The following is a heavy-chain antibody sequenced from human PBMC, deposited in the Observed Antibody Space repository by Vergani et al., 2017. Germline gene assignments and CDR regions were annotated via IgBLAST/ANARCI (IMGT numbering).Heavy chain of an antibody. Sequence: EVQLVESGGGLVQPGRSLRLSCAASGFTFDDYAMHWVRQAPGKGLEWVSGISWNSGSIGYADSVKGRFTISRDNAKNSLYLQMNSLRAEDTALYYCAKEAAAGVYYDYYYMDVWGKGTTVTVAS. J-gene: IGHJ6*03. D-gene: IGHD6-13*01. CDR1: GFTFDDYA. CDR3: AKEAAAGVYYDYYYMDV. CDR2: ISWNSGSI. V-gene: IGHV3-9*01.